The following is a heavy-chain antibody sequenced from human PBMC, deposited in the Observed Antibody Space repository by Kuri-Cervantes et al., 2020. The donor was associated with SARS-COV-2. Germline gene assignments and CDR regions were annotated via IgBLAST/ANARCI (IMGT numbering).Heavy chain of an antibody. D-gene: IGHD5-12*01. J-gene: IGHJ6*02. CDR1: GGTFSSYA. Sequence: SVKVSCKASGGTFSSYAISWVRQAPGQGLGWMGGIIPIFGTANYAQKVQGRVTMTTDTSTSTAYMELRSLRSDDTAVYYCARDDGYDPHYYYYYVMDVWGQGTTVTVSS. CDR3: ARDDGYDPHYYYYYVMDV. CDR2: IIPIFGTA. V-gene: IGHV1-69*05.